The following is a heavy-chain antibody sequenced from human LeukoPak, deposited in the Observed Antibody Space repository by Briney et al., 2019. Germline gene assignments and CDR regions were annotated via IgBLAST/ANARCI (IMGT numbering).Heavy chain of an antibody. CDR1: GFTFSSYG. Sequence: GGSLRLSCAASGFTFSSYGIHWVRQAPGKGLEWVAVIWYDGSDKYYADSVKGRFTISRDNSKNTLYLQMNSLRVEDTAVYYCATFEYWGQGTLVTVSS. J-gene: IGHJ4*02. CDR2: IWYDGSDK. V-gene: IGHV3-33*01. CDR3: ATFEY.